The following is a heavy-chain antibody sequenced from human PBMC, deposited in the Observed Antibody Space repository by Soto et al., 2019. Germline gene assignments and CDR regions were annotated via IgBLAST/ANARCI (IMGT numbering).Heavy chain of an antibody. V-gene: IGHV3-23*01. J-gene: IGHJ4*02. CDR1: GFTFNDYV. Sequence: GGSLRLSCAASGFTFNDYVMNWVRQAPGKGLEWVAAFSGSGESTSYADSVKGRFTISRDNSNNSLYLQMNSLRAEDTAVYYCAKDRCTTSSCYFDYWGQGIPVTVSS. D-gene: IGHD6-6*01. CDR3: AKDRCTTSSCYFDY. CDR2: FSGSGEST.